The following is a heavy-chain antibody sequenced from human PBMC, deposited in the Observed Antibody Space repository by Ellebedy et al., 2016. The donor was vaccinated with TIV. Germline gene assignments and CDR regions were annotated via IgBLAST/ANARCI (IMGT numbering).Heavy chain of an antibody. V-gene: IGHV3-48*03. CDR3: AIDLVRYFDWAPAMDV. J-gene: IGHJ6*02. CDR1: GFSLSDHE. Sequence: PGGSLRLSCAASGFSLSDHEMNWVRQVPGRGLERVSSVGSRGIPIHYADSVRGRFIISRDNAKNLLYLQMNSLRAEDTAVYYCAIDLVRYFDWAPAMDVWGQGTTVSVSS. D-gene: IGHD3-9*01. CDR2: VGSRGIPI.